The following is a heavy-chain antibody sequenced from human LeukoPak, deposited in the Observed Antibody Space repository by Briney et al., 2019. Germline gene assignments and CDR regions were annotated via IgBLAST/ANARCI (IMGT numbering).Heavy chain of an antibody. J-gene: IGHJ4*02. Sequence: GGSLRLSCAASGIPFSSYAMTWVRQAPGKGLEWVSSISDTGGNTYYADSVKGRFTISRDNSKNILCLQMNSLRAEDTALYYCARKAYYYGSGTYDPFDYWGQGTLVTVSS. CDR3: ARKAYYYGSGTYDPFDY. D-gene: IGHD3-10*01. V-gene: IGHV3-23*01. CDR1: GIPFSSYA. CDR2: ISDTGGNT.